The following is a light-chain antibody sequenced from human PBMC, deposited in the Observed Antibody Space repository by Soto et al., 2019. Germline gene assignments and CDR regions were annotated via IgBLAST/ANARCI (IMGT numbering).Light chain of an antibody. Sequence: QPVLTQPPSLSGTPGQRVTIPCSGSNSNIGRYSVNWYQHFPGTAPKILIYSDDERPSGVPDRFSGSKSGTSASLAISGLQSEDEAEYYCAAWDDNLNGPLFGGGTKVTVL. CDR3: AAWDDNLNGPL. V-gene: IGLV1-44*01. CDR1: NSNIGRYS. J-gene: IGLJ3*02. CDR2: SDD.